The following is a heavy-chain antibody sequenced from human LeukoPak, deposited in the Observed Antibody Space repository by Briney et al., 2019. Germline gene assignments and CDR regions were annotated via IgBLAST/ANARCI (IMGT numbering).Heavy chain of an antibody. CDR1: GYTFAIFG. Sequence: GASVKVSCKASGYTFAIFGVTWVRQAPGQGLEWVGWVGADNENTNYAQKFQGRVTMTTDTSTSTVYMELRSLRSDDTAVYCCARAGATVTKFYDYWGQGTLVSVSS. CDR2: VGADNENT. J-gene: IGHJ4*02. CDR3: ARAGATVTKFYDY. D-gene: IGHD4-17*01. V-gene: IGHV1-18*01.